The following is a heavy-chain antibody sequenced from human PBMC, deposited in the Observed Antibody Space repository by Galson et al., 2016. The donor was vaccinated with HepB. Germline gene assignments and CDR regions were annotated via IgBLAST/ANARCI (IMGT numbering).Heavy chain of an antibody. Sequence: SLRLSCAASGFTFSSYAMHWVRQAPGKGLEWVAVIWYDGSNHYYADSVKGRFTISRDNSKDTLNLQMNSLRAEDTAVYYCAREHKPSVVDYWGQGNLVTVSS. J-gene: IGHJ4*02. V-gene: IGHV3-33*01. CDR1: GFTFSSYA. D-gene: IGHD2-21*01. CDR3: AREHKPSVVDY. CDR2: IWYDGSNH.